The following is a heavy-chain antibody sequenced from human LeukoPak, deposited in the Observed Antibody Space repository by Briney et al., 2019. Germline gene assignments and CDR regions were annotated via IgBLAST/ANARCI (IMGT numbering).Heavy chain of an antibody. J-gene: IGHJ4*02. V-gene: IGHV3-33*01. Sequence: PGGSLRLSCAASGFTFSNYGMHWVRQAPGKGLEWVAVIWYDGSNKYYADSVKGRFTISRDNSKNTLYLRMNSLSAEDTAVYYCARGLFVVVPAAIVSDFDYWGQGALVTVSS. D-gene: IGHD2-2*01. CDR2: IWYDGSNK. CDR1: GFTFSNYG. CDR3: ARGLFVVVPAAIVSDFDY.